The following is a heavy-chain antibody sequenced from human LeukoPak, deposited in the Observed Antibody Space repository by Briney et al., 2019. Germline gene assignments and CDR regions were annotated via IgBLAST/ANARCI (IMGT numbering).Heavy chain of an antibody. CDR3: ARHEYYGLEGGFDY. J-gene: IGHJ4*02. Sequence: SETLSLTCAVYGGSFSGYYWSWIRQPPGKGLEWIGEINHSGGTNYNPYLKSRVTISVDTSRNQFSLKLSSVTAADTAVYYCARHEYYGLEGGFDYWGQGTLVTVSS. D-gene: IGHD3-10*01. V-gene: IGHV4-34*01. CDR2: INHSGGT. CDR1: GGSFSGYY.